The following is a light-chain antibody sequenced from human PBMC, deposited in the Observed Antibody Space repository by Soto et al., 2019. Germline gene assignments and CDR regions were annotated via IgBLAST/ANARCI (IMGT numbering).Light chain of an antibody. V-gene: IGLV2-11*01. CDR1: SSDVGTYKY. CDR3: CSYAGSYTYV. J-gene: IGLJ1*01. CDR2: DVT. Sequence: QSVLTQPRSVSGSPGQSVTISCTGTSSDVGTYKYVSWYQNQPGTAPKLIIYDVTKRPSGVPDRFSGSKSGDTASLTISGLQAGDEADYYCCSYAGSYTYVFGTGTKVTVL.